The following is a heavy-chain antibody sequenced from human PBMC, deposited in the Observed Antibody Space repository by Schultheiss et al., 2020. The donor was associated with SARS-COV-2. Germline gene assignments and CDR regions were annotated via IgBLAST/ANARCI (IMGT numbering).Heavy chain of an antibody. Sequence: SETLSLTCTVSAGSISSSSYYWGWIRQAPGKGLEWIGSIYYTGSAYYNPSLKSRVTISVDTSKNQFSLKLSSVTAADTALYYCAKDGDLIYSSSWYSFDYWGQGTLVTVSS. CDR1: AGSISSSSYY. CDR2: IYYTGSA. J-gene: IGHJ4*02. CDR3: AKDGDLIYSSSWYSFDY. D-gene: IGHD6-13*01. V-gene: IGHV4-39*07.